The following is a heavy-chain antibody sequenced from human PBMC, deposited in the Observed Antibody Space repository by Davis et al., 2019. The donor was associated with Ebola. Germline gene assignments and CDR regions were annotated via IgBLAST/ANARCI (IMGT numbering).Heavy chain of an antibody. J-gene: IGHJ3*02. CDR3: AREWHDIDAFDI. CDR2: IFHSGRT. Sequence: SETLSLTCIVSGGSLSSSNSYWSWIRQYPGKGLEWIGYIFHSGRTSYNPSLKSRVTISVDTSKNQFSLELSSVTAADTAVYYCAREWHDIDAFDIWGQGTMVTVSS. D-gene: IGHD5-12*01. CDR1: GGSLSSSNSY. V-gene: IGHV4-31*03.